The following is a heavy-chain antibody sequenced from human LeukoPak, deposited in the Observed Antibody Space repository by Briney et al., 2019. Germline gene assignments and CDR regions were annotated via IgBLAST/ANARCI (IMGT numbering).Heavy chain of an antibody. CDR3: AREGDEATDP. V-gene: IGHV1-69*04. CDR2: FIPILGIA. J-gene: IGHJ5*02. Sequence: SVKVSCKASGGTFSSYAISWVRQAPGQGLEWMGRFIPILGIANYAQKFQGRVTITADKSTSTAYMELSSLRSEDTAVYYCAREGDEATDPWGQGTLVTVSS. CDR1: GGTFSSYA.